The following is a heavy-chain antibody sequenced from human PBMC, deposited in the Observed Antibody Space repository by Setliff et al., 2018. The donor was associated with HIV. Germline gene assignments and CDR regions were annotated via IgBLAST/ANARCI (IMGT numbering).Heavy chain of an antibody. J-gene: IGHJ4*02. D-gene: IGHD2-21*01. Sequence: SETLSLTCTVSGGSITSGGHYWSWIRQLPGKGLEWIGSIYYSGSTYYNPSLKSRVTISVDTSKNQLSLKLSSVTAADAAVYFCARLKRDGTYFFDFWGQGTLVTVSS. CDR3: ARLKRDGTYFFDF. CDR1: GGSITSGGHY. CDR2: IYYSGST. V-gene: IGHV4-39*01.